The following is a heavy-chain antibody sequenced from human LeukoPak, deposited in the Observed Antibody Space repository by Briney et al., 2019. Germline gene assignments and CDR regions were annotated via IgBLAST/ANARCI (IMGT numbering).Heavy chain of an antibody. CDR3: ARDGFRGATDY. J-gene: IGHJ4*02. CDR1: GYTFSGYG. Sequence: GASVKVSCKASGYTFSGYGISWVRQAPGQGLEWMGWISAYNGNTNYAQKFQGRVIMITDTSTRTAYMELRSLRSDDTAVYYCARDGFRGATDYWGQGTMVTVSS. CDR2: ISAYNGNT. V-gene: IGHV1-18*01. D-gene: IGHD1-26*01.